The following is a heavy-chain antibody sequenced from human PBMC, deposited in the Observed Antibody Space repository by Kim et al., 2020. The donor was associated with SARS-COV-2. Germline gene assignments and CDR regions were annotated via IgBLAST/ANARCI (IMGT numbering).Heavy chain of an antibody. V-gene: IGHV3-21*01. D-gene: IGHD1-7*01. J-gene: IGHJ6*02. CDR1: GFTFSSYS. CDR3: ARNNWNYGYYYYGMDV. Sequence: GGSLRLSCAASGFTFSSYSMNWVRQAPGKGLEWVSSISSSSSYIYYADSVKGRFTISRDNAKNSLYLQMNSLRAEDTAVYYCARNNWNYGYYYYGMDVWGQGTTVTVSS. CDR2: ISSSSSYI.